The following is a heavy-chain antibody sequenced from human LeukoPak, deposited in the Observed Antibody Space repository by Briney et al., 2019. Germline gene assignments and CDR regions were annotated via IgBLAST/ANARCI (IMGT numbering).Heavy chain of an antibody. J-gene: IGHJ3*02. V-gene: IGHV4-30-2*01. CDR1: GGSISSGGYS. CDR3: ARGSCGGDCPLGVDAFDI. Sequence: PSQTLSLTCAVSGGSISSGGYSGSWIRQPLGKALEGIGYIYHSGSTYYNPSLKSRVTISVDRSKNQFSLKLSSVTAADTAVYHCARGSCGGDCPLGVDAFDIWGQGTMVTVSS. D-gene: IGHD2-21*02. CDR2: IYHSGST.